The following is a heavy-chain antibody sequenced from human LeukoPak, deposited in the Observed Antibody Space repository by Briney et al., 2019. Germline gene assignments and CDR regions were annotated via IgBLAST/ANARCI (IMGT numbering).Heavy chain of an antibody. CDR1: GDSVSSNSAA. CDR2: TYYRSKWYN. CDR3: ARELTTRNIVVVPAAIANWFDP. Sequence: SQTLSLTCAISGDSVSSNSAAWNWIRQSPSRGLEWLGRTYYRSKWYNDYAVSVKSRITISPDTSKNQFSLQLNSVTPEDTAVYYCARELTTRNIVVVPAAIANWFDPWGQGTLVTVSS. D-gene: IGHD2-2*02. V-gene: IGHV6-1*01. J-gene: IGHJ5*02.